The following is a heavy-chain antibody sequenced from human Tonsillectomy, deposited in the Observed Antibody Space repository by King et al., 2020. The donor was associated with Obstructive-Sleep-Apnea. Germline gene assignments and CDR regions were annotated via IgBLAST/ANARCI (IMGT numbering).Heavy chain of an antibody. Sequence: QLQESGPGLAKPSETLSLTCTVSGGSIRSSTYYWTWIRQPPRKGLEWIATMYYNVDTYYNPSLKSRVTISVDTSKNQFSLKRSSVTAADTAVYFCARTNYGLFFDYWGLGTLVTVSS. D-gene: IGHD3-3*01. CDR3: ARTNYGLFFDY. CDR2: MYYNVDT. CDR1: GGSIRSSTYY. J-gene: IGHJ4*02. V-gene: IGHV4-39*07.